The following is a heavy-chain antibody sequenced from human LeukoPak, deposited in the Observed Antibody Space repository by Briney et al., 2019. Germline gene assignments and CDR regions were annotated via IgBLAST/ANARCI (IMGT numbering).Heavy chain of an antibody. CDR1: EFTLSTYA. CDR3: AKDCDYGDTWGMPCY. V-gene: IGHV3-23*01. J-gene: IGHJ4*02. CDR2: ISGSWT. Sequence: GGSQRLSCAASEFTLSTYAMNWVRQAPGKGLEWVSTISGSWTNYADSVKRRFTISRENSQNTLYLQMNSLRVEDTAVYFCAKDCDYGDTWGMPCYWGQGTLVTVSS. D-gene: IGHD4-17*01.